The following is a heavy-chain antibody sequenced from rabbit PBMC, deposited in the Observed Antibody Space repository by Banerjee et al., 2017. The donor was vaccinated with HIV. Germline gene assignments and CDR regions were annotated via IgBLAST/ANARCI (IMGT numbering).Heavy chain of an antibody. V-gene: IGHV1S40*01. CDR1: GFSFSSSYW. Sequence: QSLEESGGDLVKPGASLTLTCTASGFSFSSSYWICWVRQAPGKGLEWIACIYADNGRTYYASWAKGPFTISKTSWTTVTLQMTSLTAADTATYFCARSAYAYTTDGFDLWGPGTLVTVS. J-gene: IGHJ2*01. CDR2: IYADNGRT. D-gene: IGHD6-1*01. CDR3: ARSAYAYTTDGFDL.